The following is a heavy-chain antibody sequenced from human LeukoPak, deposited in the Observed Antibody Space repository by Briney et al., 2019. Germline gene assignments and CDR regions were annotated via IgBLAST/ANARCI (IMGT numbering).Heavy chain of an antibody. CDR2: ISDSGGST. D-gene: IGHD3-3*01. V-gene: IGHV3-23*01. CDR1: GFTFSRYA. J-gene: IGHJ4*02. Sequence: GGSLRLSCAAYGFTFSRYAMSWDRQALGKEMEWVSAISDSGGSTYYADSVKGRFTISRDNSKNTLYLQMSSLRAEDTSVYYCAKDGSYDFWSGYPVYYWGQGTLVTVSS. CDR3: AKDGSYDFWSGYPVYY.